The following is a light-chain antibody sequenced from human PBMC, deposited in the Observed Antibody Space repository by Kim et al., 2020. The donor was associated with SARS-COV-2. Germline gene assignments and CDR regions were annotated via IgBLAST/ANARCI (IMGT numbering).Light chain of an antibody. CDR1: QGINNN. Sequence: DIQMTQSPSSLSADVGDRVTITCRASQGINNNLAWYQQKPGKVPQLLIYAASALQSGVPSRFSGSGSGTHFTLTISSLQPEDVATFYCQEYDSAPNTFGQGNRLEI. J-gene: IGKJ2*01. CDR3: QEYDSAPNT. CDR2: AAS. V-gene: IGKV1-27*01.